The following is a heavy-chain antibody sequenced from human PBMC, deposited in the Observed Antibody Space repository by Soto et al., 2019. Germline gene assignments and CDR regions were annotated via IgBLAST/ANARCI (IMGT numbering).Heavy chain of an antibody. D-gene: IGHD3-22*01. V-gene: IGHV4-30-4*01. CDR2: IYYSGST. CDR3: ARDRGYYDSSGSGVGMDV. Sequence: PSETLSLTCTVSGDSISSGDYYWSWIRQPPGKGLEWIGYIYYSGSTYYNPSLKSRVTISVDTSKNQFSLKLSSVTAADTAVYYCARDRGYYDSSGSGVGMDVWGQGTTVTVSS. CDR1: GDSISSGDYY. J-gene: IGHJ6*02.